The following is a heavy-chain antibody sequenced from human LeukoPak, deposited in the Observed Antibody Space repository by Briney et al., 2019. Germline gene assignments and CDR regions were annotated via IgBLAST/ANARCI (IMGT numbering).Heavy chain of an antibody. Sequence: GESLKISCKGAGYSFTSYWIGWVRQMPGKGLEWRGIIYPGDSDTRYSPSFQGQVTISADKSISTAYLQWSSLKASDTAMYYCARQGGYDLGYYYYYMDVWGKGTTVTISS. J-gene: IGHJ6*03. V-gene: IGHV5-51*01. CDR3: ARQGGYDLGYYYYYMDV. CDR2: IYPGDSDT. D-gene: IGHD5-12*01. CDR1: GYSFTSYW.